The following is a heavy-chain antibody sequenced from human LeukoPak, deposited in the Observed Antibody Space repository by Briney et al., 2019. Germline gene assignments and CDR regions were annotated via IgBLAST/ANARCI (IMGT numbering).Heavy chain of an antibody. CDR2: IIPIFGTA. V-gene: IGHV1-69*05. CDR3: ARTAGYKANWFDP. CDR1: GGTFSSYA. Sequence: EASVKVSCKASGGTFSSYAISWVRQAPGQGLEWMGRIIPIFGTANYARKFQGRVTITTDESTSTAYMELSSLRSEDTAVYYCARTAGYKANWFDPWGQGTLVTVSS. J-gene: IGHJ5*02. D-gene: IGHD5-24*01.